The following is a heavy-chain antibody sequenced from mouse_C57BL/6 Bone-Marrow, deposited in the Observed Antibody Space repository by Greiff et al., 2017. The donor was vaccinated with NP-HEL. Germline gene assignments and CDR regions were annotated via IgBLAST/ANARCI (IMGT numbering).Heavy chain of an antibody. CDR2: IYPGDGDT. CDR3: ARSRRVITTVVGYAMDY. CDR1: GYAFSSYW. V-gene: IGHV1-80*01. J-gene: IGHJ4*01. Sequence: QVQLQQSGAELVKPGASVKISCKASGYAFSSYWMNWVKQRPGKGLEWIGQIYPGDGDTNYNGKFKGKATLTADKSSSTAYMQLSSLTCEDSAVYVCARSRRVITTVVGYAMDYWGQGTSVTVSS. D-gene: IGHD1-1*01.